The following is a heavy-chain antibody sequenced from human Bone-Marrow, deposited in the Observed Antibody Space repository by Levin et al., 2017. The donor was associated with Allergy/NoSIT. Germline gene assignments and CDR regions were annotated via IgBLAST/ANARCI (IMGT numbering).Heavy chain of an antibody. CDR3: ARDRAERRGDWSSDAFDI. D-gene: IGHD2-21*02. J-gene: IGHJ3*02. CDR1: GYTFTSYG. Sequence: RGESLKISCKASGYTFTSYGISWVRQAPGQGLEWMGWISAYNGNTNYAQKLQGRVTMTTDTSTSTAYMELRSLRSDDTAVYYCARDRAERRGDWSSDAFDIWGQGTMVTVSS. CDR2: ISAYNGNT. V-gene: IGHV1-18*01.